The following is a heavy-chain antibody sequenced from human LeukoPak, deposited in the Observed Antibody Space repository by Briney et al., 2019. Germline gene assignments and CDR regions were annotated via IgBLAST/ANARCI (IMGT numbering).Heavy chain of an antibody. CDR2: INHRGST. CDR3: ARASWGGHWFDP. CDR1: GGSFSGNY. J-gene: IGHJ5*02. Sequence: PSETLSLTCAVYGGSFSGNYWSWIRQSPGKGLEWIGEINHRGSTNYNPSLKSRVTISVDTSKKQFSLKLRSVTAADTAVYYCARASWGGHWFDPWGQGTLVTVSS. D-gene: IGHD3-16*01. V-gene: IGHV4-34*01.